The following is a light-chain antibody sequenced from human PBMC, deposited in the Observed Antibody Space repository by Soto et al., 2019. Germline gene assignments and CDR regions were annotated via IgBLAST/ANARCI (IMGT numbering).Light chain of an antibody. CDR1: RSDVGGYNY. V-gene: IGLV2-14*01. CDR2: DVS. Sequence: QSVLTQPASVSGCPGQSITSSCTGARSDVGGYNYVSWYQQHPGKAPKFMIYDVSNRPSGVSNRFSGSKSGNTASLTISGLQAEDEADYYCCSYASSSPPSYVFGTGTKVPVL. CDR3: CSYASSSPPSYV. J-gene: IGLJ1*01.